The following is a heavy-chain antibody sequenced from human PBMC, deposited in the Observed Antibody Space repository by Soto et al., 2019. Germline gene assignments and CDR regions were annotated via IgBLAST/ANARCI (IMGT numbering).Heavy chain of an antibody. V-gene: IGHV5-51*01. CDR1: GYSFTSYW. CDR2: IYPGDSDT. Sequence: PGESLKISCKGSGYSFTSYWIGWVRQMPGKGLEWMGVIYPGDSDTRYSPSFQGQVTISADKSISTAYLQWSSLKASDTAMYYCARLELLRRHYYYGMDVWGQGTTVTVSS. J-gene: IGHJ6*02. D-gene: IGHD1-7*01. CDR3: ARLELLRRHYYYGMDV.